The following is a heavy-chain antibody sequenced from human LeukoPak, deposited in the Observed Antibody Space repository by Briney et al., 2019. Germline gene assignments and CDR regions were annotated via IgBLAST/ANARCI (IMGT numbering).Heavy chain of an antibody. J-gene: IGHJ4*02. CDR2: FDPEDGET. D-gene: IGHD3-22*01. Sequence: ASVKVSCKVSGYTLTELSMHWVRQAPGKGLEWMGGFDPEDGETIYAQKFQGRVTMTEDTSTDTAYMELSGLRSEDTAVYYCATLIPYYYDSSGYYLGKDYFDYWGQGTLVTVSS. CDR1: GYTLTELS. CDR3: ATLIPYYYDSSGYYLGKDYFDY. V-gene: IGHV1-24*01.